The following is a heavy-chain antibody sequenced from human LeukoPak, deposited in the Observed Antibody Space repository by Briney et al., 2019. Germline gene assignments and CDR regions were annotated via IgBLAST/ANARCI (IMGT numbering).Heavy chain of an antibody. CDR2: TNSDGSST. CDR3: AARGGGGYYPIDY. CDR1: GFTSSSYW. Sequence: GGSLRLSCAAPGFTSSSYWMHWVRQAPGKGLVWVSRTNSDGSSTTYADSVKGRFTISRDNDTNTLYLQMNSLRAEDTAVYYCAARGGGGYYPIDYWGQGTLVTVSS. D-gene: IGHD1-26*01. J-gene: IGHJ4*02. V-gene: IGHV3-74*01.